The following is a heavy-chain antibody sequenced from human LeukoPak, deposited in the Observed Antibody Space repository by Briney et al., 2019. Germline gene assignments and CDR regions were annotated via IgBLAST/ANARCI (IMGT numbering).Heavy chain of an antibody. CDR3: ARVRACSSTSCYTAEDY. J-gene: IGHJ4*02. D-gene: IGHD2-2*02. CDR2: IKQDGSEK. Sequence: PGGSLRLSCAASGFTFSSYWMSWVRQAPGKGLEGVANIKQDGSEKYYVDSVKGRFTISRDNAKNSLYLQMNSLRAEDTAVYYCARVRACSSTSCYTAEDYWGQGTLVTVSS. V-gene: IGHV3-7*01. CDR1: GFTFSSYW.